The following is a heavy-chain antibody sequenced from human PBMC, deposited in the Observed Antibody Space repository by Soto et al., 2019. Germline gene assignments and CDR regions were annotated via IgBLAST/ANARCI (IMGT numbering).Heavy chain of an antibody. CDR3: AYKSCNSHTWQLSL. Sequence: YGPTLVNPTEPLTMACTGSGFSLCTSGVGVGWIRQPPGKALEWLALIYWNDDKRYSPSLKSRLTITKDTSKNQVVLTMTNMDPVDTATYYCAYKSCNSHTWQLSLRGRGT. CDR1: GFSLCTSGVG. V-gene: IGHV2-5*01. J-gene: IGHJ2*01. CDR2: IYWNDDK. D-gene: IGHD4-4*01.